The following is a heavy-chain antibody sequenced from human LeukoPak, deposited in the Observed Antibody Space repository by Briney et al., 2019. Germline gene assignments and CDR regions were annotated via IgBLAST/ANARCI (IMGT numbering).Heavy chain of an antibody. J-gene: IGHJ4*02. CDR2: INTNTGNP. D-gene: IGHD3-3*01. CDR1: GYTFTSYA. V-gene: IGHV7-4-1*02. Sequence: ASVKVSCKASGYTFTSYAMNWVRQAPGQGLEWMGWINTNTGNPTYAQGFTGRFVFSLDTSVSTAYLQISSLKAEDTAVYYCAKGPTYWAFLGGATTYFDYWGQGTLVTVSS. CDR3: AKGPTYWAFLGGATTYFDY.